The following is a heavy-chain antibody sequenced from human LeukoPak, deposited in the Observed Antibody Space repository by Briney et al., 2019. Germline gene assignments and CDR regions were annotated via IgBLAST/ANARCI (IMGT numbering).Heavy chain of an antibody. CDR3: ARDCSSSTCQHGMDV. Sequence: GGSLRLSCAASGLTFGSYWMSWVRQAPGKGPEWVANIKEDGSVRRYVDSVKGRFTISRDNAKNSLYLQMNSLRAEDTAAYYCARDCSSSTCQHGMDVWGKGTMVTVSS. V-gene: IGHV3-7*03. CDR2: IKEDGSVR. D-gene: IGHD2-2*01. CDR1: GLTFGSYW. J-gene: IGHJ6*04.